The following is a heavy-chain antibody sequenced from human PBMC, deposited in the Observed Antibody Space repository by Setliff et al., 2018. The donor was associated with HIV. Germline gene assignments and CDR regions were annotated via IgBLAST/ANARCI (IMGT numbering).Heavy chain of an antibody. V-gene: IGHV4-34*01. CDR3: ARGRWDMAAAGTTEYFQY. Sequence: PSETLSLTCTLYGASFSGYFWSWIRQPPGKGLEWIGEINHAGSTNFNPSLKGRVTISVDMSKRQFSLHLTSVTAADTAMYYCARGRWDMAAAGTTEYFQYWGQGTLVTVSS. J-gene: IGHJ1*01. CDR1: GASFSGYF. D-gene: IGHD6-13*01. CDR2: INHAGST.